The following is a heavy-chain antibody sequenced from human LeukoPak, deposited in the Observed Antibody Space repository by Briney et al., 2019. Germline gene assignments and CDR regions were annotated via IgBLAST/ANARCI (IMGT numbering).Heavy chain of an antibody. V-gene: IGHV1-69*05. J-gene: IGHJ3*02. Sequence: SVKVSCKASGGTFSSYAISWVRQAPGQGLEWMGGIIPIFGTANYAQKFQGRVTITTDESTSTAYMELSSLRSDDTAVYYCARSIAARPPDAFDIWGQGTMVTVSS. CDR3: ARSIAARPPDAFDI. CDR1: GGTFSSYA. D-gene: IGHD6-6*01. CDR2: IIPIFGTA.